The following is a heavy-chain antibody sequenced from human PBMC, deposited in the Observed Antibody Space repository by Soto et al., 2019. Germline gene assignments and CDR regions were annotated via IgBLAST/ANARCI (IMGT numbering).Heavy chain of an antibody. CDR3: ARPTYNSGSPFDY. CDR1: GGSISSYY. V-gene: IGHV4-59*01. J-gene: IGHJ4*02. Sequence: SETLSLTCTVSGGSISSYYWSWIRQPPGKGLEWIGYIYYSGSTNYNPSLKSRVTISVDTSKNQFSLKLSSVTAADTAVYYCARPTYNSGSPFDYWGQGTLVTVPQ. CDR2: IYYSGST. D-gene: IGHD1-20*01.